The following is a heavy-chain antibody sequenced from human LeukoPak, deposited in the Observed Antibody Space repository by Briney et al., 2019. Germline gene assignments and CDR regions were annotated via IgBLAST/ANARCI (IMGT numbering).Heavy chain of an antibody. CDR2: IYSGGST. CDR3: ARGTVYYYDSSGYYPNADY. D-gene: IGHD3-22*01. Sequence: GSLRLSCAASGFTVSDSYMSWVRQAPGKGLEWVSVIYSGGSTYYADSVKGRFTISRDTSKNTLYLQMNSLRAEDTAVYYCARGTVYYYDSSGYYPNADYWGQGTLVTVSS. J-gene: IGHJ4*02. V-gene: IGHV3-66*01. CDR1: GFTVSDSY.